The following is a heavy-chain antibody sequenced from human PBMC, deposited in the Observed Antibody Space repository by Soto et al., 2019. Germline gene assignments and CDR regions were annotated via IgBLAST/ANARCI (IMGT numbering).Heavy chain of an antibody. D-gene: IGHD3-16*01. Sequence: EPLSLTCADYGGCLSGYYWSWIRQPPGKGLEWIGEINHSGSTNYNPSLKSRVTISVDTSKNQFSLKLSSVTAADTAVYYCARGTFGYVDYYYYYGMDVWGQGTTVTVSS. CDR3: ARGTFGYVDYYYYYGMDV. V-gene: IGHV4-34*01. J-gene: IGHJ6*02. CDR1: GGCLSGYY. CDR2: INHSGST.